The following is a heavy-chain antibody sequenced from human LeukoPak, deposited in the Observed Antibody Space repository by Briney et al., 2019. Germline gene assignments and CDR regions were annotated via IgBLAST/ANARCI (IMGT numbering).Heavy chain of an antibody. Sequence: KPGGSLRLSCAASGFTFSGYSMNWVRQAPGKGLEWVSSISSSSSNIYYADSVKGRSTISRDNAKNSLYLQMNSLRAEDTAVYYCARSIAVARYYFDYWGQGTLVTVSS. CDR2: ISSSSSNI. CDR1: GFTFSGYS. V-gene: IGHV3-21*01. CDR3: ARSIAVARYYFDY. J-gene: IGHJ4*02. D-gene: IGHD6-19*01.